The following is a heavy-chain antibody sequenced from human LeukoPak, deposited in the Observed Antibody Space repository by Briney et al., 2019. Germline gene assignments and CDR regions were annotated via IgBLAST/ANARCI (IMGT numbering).Heavy chain of an antibody. V-gene: IGHV3-11*05. CDR1: GFTFSDSY. J-gene: IGHJ5*02. CDR3: ARGSARWFDP. CDR2: ISSTSSHT. Sequence: GALRPSCAASGFTFSDSYMSWIRQAAGKGLEWVSYISSTSSHTNYADSVKGRFTISRDNAKKSLYLQMNSLRAEDTAVYYCARGSARWFDPWGQGTLVTVSS.